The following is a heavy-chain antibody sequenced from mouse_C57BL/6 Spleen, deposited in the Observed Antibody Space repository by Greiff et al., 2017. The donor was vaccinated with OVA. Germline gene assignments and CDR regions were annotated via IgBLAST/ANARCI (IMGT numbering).Heavy chain of an antibody. J-gene: IGHJ2*01. V-gene: IGHV2-9-1*01. CDR1: GFSLTSYA. CDR2: IWTGGGT. Sequence: VMLVESGPGLVAPSQSLSITCTVSGFSLTSYAISWVRQPPGKGLEWLGVIWTGGGTNYNSALKSRLSISKDNSKSQVFLKMNSLQTDDTARYYCARRAAYDYDDYFDYWGQGTTLTVSS. D-gene: IGHD2-4*01. CDR3: ARRAAYDYDDYFDY.